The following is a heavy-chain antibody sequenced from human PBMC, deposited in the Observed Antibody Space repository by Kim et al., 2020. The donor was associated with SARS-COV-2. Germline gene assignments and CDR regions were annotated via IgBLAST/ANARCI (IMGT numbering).Heavy chain of an antibody. CDR3: TSGPYYYDSAAYYLDY. D-gene: IGHD3-22*01. V-gene: IGHV3-49*03. CDR2: IRSKRYGETT. CDR1: VLNFGDYA. Sequence: GGSLRLSCTTSVLNFGDYAMSWFRQAPGKGLEWVAVIRSKRYGETTEDPASVKGRFTISRDDSVGIAYLQMNGLKTEDTAAYYCTSGPYYYDSAAYYLDYWGQGTLVTVSS. J-gene: IGHJ4*02.